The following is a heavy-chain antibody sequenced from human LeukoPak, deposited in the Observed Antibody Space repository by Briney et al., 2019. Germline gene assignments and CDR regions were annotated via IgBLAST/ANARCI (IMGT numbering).Heavy chain of an antibody. D-gene: IGHD1-1*01. J-gene: IGHJ6*02. CDR3: ARSTTGIIPMRYYYYGMDV. Sequence: PGGSLRLSCAASGFTFSSYAMSWVRQAPGKGLEWVSAISGSGGSTYYADSVKGRFTISRDNSKNTLYLQMNSLRAEDTAVYYCARSTTGIIPMRYYYYGMDVWGQGTTVTVSS. V-gene: IGHV3-23*01. CDR2: ISGSGGST. CDR1: GFTFSSYA.